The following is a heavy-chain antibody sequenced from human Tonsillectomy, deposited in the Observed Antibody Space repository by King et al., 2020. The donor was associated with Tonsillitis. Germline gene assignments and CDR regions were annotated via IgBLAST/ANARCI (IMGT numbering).Heavy chain of an antibody. CDR1: GFSFISYA. Sequence: QLVQSGGGVVQPGKSLRLSCAASGFSFISYAIHWVRQAPGKGLEWVAVISYDGSNKYYSDSVKGRFSISRDNSKNTVYLQMTSLRAEDTAVYYCARDERQWLPRGYFDYWGQGTLVTVSS. V-gene: IGHV3-30*01. D-gene: IGHD6-19*01. CDR3: ARDERQWLPRGYFDY. CDR2: ISYDGSNK. J-gene: IGHJ4*02.